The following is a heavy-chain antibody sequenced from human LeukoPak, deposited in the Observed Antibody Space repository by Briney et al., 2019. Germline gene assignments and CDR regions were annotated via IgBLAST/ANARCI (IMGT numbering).Heavy chain of an antibody. J-gene: IGHJ2*01. CDR2: VYPRDSDT. V-gene: IGHV5-51*01. D-gene: IGHD6-13*01. CDR3: ARSYSSSWADWYFDL. CDR1: GYTFTDYW. Sequence: ESLKISCKGSGYTFTDYWIGWVRQMPGKGLEWMGIVYPRDSDTRYSPSFQGQVTFSADKSISTAYLQWSSLKASDTAMYYCARSYSSSWADWYFDLWGRGTLVTVSS.